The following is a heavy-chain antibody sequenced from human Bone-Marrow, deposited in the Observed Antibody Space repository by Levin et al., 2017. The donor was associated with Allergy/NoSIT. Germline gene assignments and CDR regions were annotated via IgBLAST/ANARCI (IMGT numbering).Heavy chain of an antibody. J-gene: IGHJ4*02. D-gene: IGHD3-3*01. CDR3: ASGMVIISGRDPDY. Sequence: GGSLRLSCVASGISFSRYAMNWVRQAPGKGLEWVSTISGSGASTHYADSVRGRFTISRDNSENTLYLQMNRLRAEDTAIYYCASGMVIISGRDPDYWGQGTLVTVSS. V-gene: IGHV3-23*01. CDR1: GISFSRYA. CDR2: ISGSGAST.